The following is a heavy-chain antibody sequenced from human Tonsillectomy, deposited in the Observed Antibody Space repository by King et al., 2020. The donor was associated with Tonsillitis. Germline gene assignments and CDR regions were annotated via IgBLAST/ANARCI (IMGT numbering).Heavy chain of an antibody. CDR3: ARVIGGRSGFFDY. CDR1: GFGFSDYY. D-gene: IGHD3-22*01. Sequence: VQLVESGGGLGKPGGSLRLSCAASGFGFSDYYMTWIRQAPGKGLEWISDISSSNSDTNYADSVKGRFTISRDNAKTSLYLQMNSLRAEDTAVYYCARVIGGRSGFFDYWGQGTLVTVSS. V-gene: IGHV3-11*05. CDR2: ISSSNSDT. J-gene: IGHJ4*02.